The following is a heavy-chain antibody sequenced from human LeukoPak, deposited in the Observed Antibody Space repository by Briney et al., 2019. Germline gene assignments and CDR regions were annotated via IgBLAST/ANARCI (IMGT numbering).Heavy chain of an antibody. Sequence: GGSLRLSCAASGFTCHFYSMTWVRQAPGKGLEWVSYISSRSSTIYYTDSVKGRFTVSRDNAKNSLNLQMNSLRDEDTAVYYCARGEDYWGQGTLVTVSS. CDR1: GFTCHFYS. V-gene: IGHV3-48*02. CDR3: ARGEDY. J-gene: IGHJ4*02. CDR2: ISSRSSTI.